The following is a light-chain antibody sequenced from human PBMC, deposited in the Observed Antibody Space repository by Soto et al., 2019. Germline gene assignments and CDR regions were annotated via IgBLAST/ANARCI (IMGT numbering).Light chain of an antibody. CDR2: EVS. V-gene: IGLV2-8*01. CDR1: SSDVGGYNY. CDR3: SSYAGSNKSV. J-gene: IGLJ1*01. Sequence: QSALTQPPSASGSPGQSVPISCTGTSSDVGGYNYVSWYQQHPGKAPKLMIYEVSKRPSGVPDRFSGSKSGNTASLTVSGRQPEDEADYYCSSYAGSNKSVFGTGTKVTVL.